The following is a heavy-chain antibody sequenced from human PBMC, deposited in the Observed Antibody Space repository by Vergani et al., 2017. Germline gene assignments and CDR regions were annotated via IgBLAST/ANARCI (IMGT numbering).Heavy chain of an antibody. CDR1: GFTFSSYA. CDR2: ISGSGGST. D-gene: IGHD3-22*01. CDR3: TRDGYDSSGLSFDY. V-gene: IGHV3-23*01. J-gene: IGHJ4*02. Sequence: EVQLLESGGGLVQPGGSLRLSCAASGFTFSSYAMSWVRQAPGKGLEWVSAISGSGGSTYYADSVKGRFTLSRDTSKNTLYLHMNSLRAEDTAVYYCTRDGYDSSGLSFDYWGQGTLVTVSS.